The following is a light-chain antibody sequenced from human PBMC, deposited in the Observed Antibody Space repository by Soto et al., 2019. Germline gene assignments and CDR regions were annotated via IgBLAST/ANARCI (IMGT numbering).Light chain of an antibody. V-gene: IGLV6-57*01. CDR1: SGSIASNY. J-gene: IGLJ3*02. CDR2: EDN. Sequence: NFMLTEPHAGSESPGKTVSISCTRISGSIASNYVQWYNQRPGSSPTTVIYEDNHRPSGVTDRFSGSIDSSYNYASITISGLETEYEALYFCQCYDSRNQVLGGGTKLTV. CDR3: QCYDSRNQV.